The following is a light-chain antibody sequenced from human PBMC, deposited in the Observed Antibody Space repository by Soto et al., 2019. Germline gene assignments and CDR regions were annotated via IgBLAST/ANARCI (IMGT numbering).Light chain of an antibody. Sequence: EIVLKQSPGTLSLSPGERATLSCRASQSVSSSYLAWYQQKPGQAPRLLIYGASSRATGIPARFSGSGSGTEFTLTISSLQSEDFAVYYCQQYNNWPRITFGQGTRLEIK. CDR2: GAS. CDR1: QSVSSSY. J-gene: IGKJ5*01. V-gene: IGKV3-15*01. CDR3: QQYNNWPRIT.